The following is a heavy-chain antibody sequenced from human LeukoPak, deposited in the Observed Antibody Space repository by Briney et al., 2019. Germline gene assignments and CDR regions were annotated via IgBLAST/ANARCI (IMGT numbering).Heavy chain of an antibody. J-gene: IGHJ4*02. CDR1: GDSISRSTYY. CDR2: VYYGRSP. CDR3: ARSSGTGTFSY. D-gene: IGHD6-25*01. Sequence: SETLSLTCTVSGDSISRSTYYWAWIRQPPGKGLEWIGSVYYGRSPYFNPSLESRATISVDTFKNHFSLKMSSVTAADTAVYYCARSSGTGTFSYWGQGTLVTVSS. V-gene: IGHV4-39*02.